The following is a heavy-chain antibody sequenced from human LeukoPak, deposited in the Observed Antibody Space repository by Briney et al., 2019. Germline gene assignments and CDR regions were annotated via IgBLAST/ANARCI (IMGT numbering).Heavy chain of an antibody. CDR3: ARIMRVDYGTYYFDY. Sequence: GGSLRLSCAASGFTFSDHHIDWVRQAPGKGLEWVGRARNRRNGYSTQYAASVKGRFTFSRDDSENTVYLQINSLKTEDTAVYFCARIMRVDYGTYYFDYWGPGTLVTVSS. CDR1: GFTFSDHH. V-gene: IGHV3-72*01. CDR2: ARNRRNGYST. J-gene: IGHJ4*02. D-gene: IGHD4/OR15-4a*01.